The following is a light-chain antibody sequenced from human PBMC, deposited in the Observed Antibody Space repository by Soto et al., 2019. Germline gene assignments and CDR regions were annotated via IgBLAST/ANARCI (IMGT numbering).Light chain of an antibody. CDR3: QQYSRLWS. Sequence: DIQMTQSPSTLSASLGDRVTITCRASQSISRWLAWYRQKPGKAPELLIYDASTLQSGVPSRFSGSGSGTEFTLTTSSLQPDDSATYYCQQYSRLWSFGQGTKVDI. V-gene: IGKV1-5*01. CDR2: DAS. CDR1: QSISRW. J-gene: IGKJ1*01.